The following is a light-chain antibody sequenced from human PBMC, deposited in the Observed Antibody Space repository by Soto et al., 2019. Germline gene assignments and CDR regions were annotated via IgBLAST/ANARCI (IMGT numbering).Light chain of an antibody. V-gene: IGKV3-15*01. CDR3: QQYKDWPVT. Sequence: EIVMTQSPGTLSVSPGERATLSCRASQSVSSNLAWYQQKPGQAPRLLISAASTRATGIPARFSGSGAGTEFALTISGLQSGDFAVYYCQQYKDWPVTFGQGTKVEIK. CDR2: AAS. J-gene: IGKJ1*01. CDR1: QSVSSN.